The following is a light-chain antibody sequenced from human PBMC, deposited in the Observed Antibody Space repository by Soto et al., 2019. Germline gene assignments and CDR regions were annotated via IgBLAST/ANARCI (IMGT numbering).Light chain of an antibody. V-gene: IGKV3-15*01. CDR3: QQYNDWPPFT. J-gene: IGKJ2*01. CDR1: QSVTTN. Sequence: EIVMSQSPATLSVSPGERATLSCRASQSVTTNLAWYQQTPGQAPRLLLYGASIRATGIPARFSGSGSETEFTLTISSLQSEDSAVYYCQQYNDWPPFTFGQGTKLEIK. CDR2: GAS.